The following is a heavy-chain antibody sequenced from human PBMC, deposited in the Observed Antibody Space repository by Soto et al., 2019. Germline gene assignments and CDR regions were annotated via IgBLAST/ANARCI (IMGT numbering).Heavy chain of an antibody. V-gene: IGHV4-34*01. CDR3: ARRAGFFYFDY. J-gene: IGHJ4*02. D-gene: IGHD3-3*01. CDR2: INDGGTT. Sequence: QVQLQQWGAGLLKPSETLSLTCAVYGGSFSGYYWSWIRQPPGKGLEWIGEINDGGTTSYSPSLKSRVTISVDAPKNQSSPKLTSVTAADTTVYYCARRAGFFYFDYWGQGTLVTVSS. CDR1: GGSFSGYY.